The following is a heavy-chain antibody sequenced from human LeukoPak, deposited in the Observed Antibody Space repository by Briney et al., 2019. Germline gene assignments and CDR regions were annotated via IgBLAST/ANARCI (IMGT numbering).Heavy chain of an antibody. CDR2: FDPEDGET. V-gene: IGHV1-24*01. J-gene: IGHJ4*02. D-gene: IGHD3-9*01. CDR1: GYTLTELS. CDR3: ATDRTHYDILTGLSYGSSWSGD. Sequence: ASVKVSCKVSGYTLTELSMHWVRQAPGKGLEWMGGFDPEDGETICAQKFQGRVTMTEDTSTDTAYMELSSLRSEDTAVYYCATDRTHYDILTGLSYGSSWSGDWGQGTLVTVSS.